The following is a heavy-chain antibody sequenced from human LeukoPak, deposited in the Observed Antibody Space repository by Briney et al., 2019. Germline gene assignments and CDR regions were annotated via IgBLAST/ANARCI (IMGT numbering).Heavy chain of an antibody. D-gene: IGHD1-26*01. CDR1: GGSISSGGQY. Sequence: SETLSLTCTVSGGSISSGGQYWSWIRQHPGKGLEWIGYIYYSGSTYYNPSLKSRVTISVDTSKNQFSLKLSSVTAADTAVYYCAREVGSNQNFDCWGQGTLVTVFS. CDR2: IYYSGST. V-gene: IGHV4-31*03. J-gene: IGHJ4*02. CDR3: AREVGSNQNFDC.